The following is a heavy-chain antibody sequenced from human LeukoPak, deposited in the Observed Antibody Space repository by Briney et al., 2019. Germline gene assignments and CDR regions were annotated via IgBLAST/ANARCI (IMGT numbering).Heavy chain of an antibody. J-gene: IGHJ5*02. D-gene: IGHD3-10*01. V-gene: IGHV1-46*01. CDR1: GYTFTSYY. CDR3: ARGTTPMVRGEDWFDP. CDR2: INPSGGST. Sequence: ASVKVSCKASGYTFTSYYMHWVRQAPGQGLEWMGIINPSGGSTSYAQKFQGRVTMTRDTSTSTVYMELSSLRSEDTAVYYCARGTTPMVRGEDWFDPWGQGTLVTVSS.